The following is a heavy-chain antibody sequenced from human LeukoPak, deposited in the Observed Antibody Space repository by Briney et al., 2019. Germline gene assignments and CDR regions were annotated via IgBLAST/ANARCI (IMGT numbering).Heavy chain of an antibody. CDR2: IIPILGIA. CDR3: ASRADILTGYSFDY. J-gene: IGHJ4*02. D-gene: IGHD3-9*01. Sequence: SVKVSCKAFGGTFSSYAISWVRQAPGQGLEWMGRIIPILGIANYAQKFQGRVTITADKSTSTAYMELSSLRSEDTAVYYCASRADILTGYSFDYWGQGTLVTVSS. V-gene: IGHV1-69*04. CDR1: GGTFSSYA.